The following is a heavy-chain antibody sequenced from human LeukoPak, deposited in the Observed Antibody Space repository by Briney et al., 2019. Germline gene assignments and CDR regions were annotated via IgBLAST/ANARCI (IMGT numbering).Heavy chain of an antibody. J-gene: IGHJ3*02. CDR3: AGELLTWGAFDI. V-gene: IGHV4-59*08. Sequence: SETLSLTCTVSGGSISSYYWSWIRQPPGKGPEWIGYIYYSGSTNYNPSLKSRVTISVDTSKNQFSLKLSSVTAADTAVYYCAGELLTWGAFDIWGQGTMVTVSS. D-gene: IGHD1-26*01. CDR2: IYYSGST. CDR1: GGSISSYY.